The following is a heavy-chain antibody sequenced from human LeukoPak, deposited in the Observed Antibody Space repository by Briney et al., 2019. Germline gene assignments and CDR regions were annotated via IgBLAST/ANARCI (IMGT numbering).Heavy chain of an antibody. D-gene: IGHD3-10*01. J-gene: IGHJ6*04. CDR2: INSDGSST. CDR1: GFAFSSYW. CDR3: ARDLFLVRGSDVGDV. Sequence: PGGSLRLSCAASGFAFSSYWMHWVRQAPGKGLVWVSRINSDGSSTSYADSVKGRFTISRDNAKNTQYIQMNSLRAEDTAVYYCARDLFLVRGSDVGDVWGKGTTVTVSS. V-gene: IGHV3-74*01.